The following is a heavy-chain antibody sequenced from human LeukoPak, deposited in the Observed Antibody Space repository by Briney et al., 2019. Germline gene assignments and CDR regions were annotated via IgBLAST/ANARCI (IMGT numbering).Heavy chain of an antibody. CDR2: VKHDSSEK. Sequence: GGSLSLTCAASGFTISSNRMRWVGQAPGMGVVWVANVKHDSSEKYYVDSVKGRLTISIDNAKNSLYLRVNSLRAEDTAVYYCARVSKSLSCRWYSDYFDYGGQGTLLTVSS. CDR1: GFTISSNR. V-gene: IGHV3-7*01. D-gene: IGHD6-13*01. CDR3: ARVSKSLSCRWYSDYFDY. J-gene: IGHJ4*02.